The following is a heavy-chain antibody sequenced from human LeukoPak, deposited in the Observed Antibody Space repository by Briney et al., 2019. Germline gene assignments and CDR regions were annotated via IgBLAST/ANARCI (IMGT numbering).Heavy chain of an antibody. CDR1: GGSISSSSYY. V-gene: IGHV4-39*01. D-gene: IGHD3-10*01. CDR2: IYYSGST. J-gene: IGHJ6*03. CDR3: ARCNYYGSGNYYYYYYMDV. Sequence: SETLSLTCTVSGGSISSSSYYWGWIRQAPGKGLERIGNIYYSGSTYYNPSLKSRVTISVDTSKNQFSLKLSSVTAADTAVYYCARCNYYGSGNYYYYYYMDVWGKGTTVTVSS.